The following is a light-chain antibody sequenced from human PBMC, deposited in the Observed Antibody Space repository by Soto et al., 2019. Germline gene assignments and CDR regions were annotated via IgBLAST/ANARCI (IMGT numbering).Light chain of an antibody. CDR3: GSWDSSLSAYV. CDR2: DDD. Sequence: QSVLTQPPSVSVAPGQRVTISCSGSSSNIGGNSVSWYQQLPGTAPKLLIYDDDKRPSGIPDRFSGSKSGTSATLGITGFQTGDEADHYCGSWDSSLSAYVFGNGTKVTVL. CDR1: SSNIGGNS. V-gene: IGLV1-51*01. J-gene: IGLJ1*01.